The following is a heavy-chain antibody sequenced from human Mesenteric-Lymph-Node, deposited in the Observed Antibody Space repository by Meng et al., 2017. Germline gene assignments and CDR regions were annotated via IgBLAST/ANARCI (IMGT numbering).Heavy chain of an antibody. CDR2: INHGGST. J-gene: IGHJ4*02. D-gene: IGHD3-3*02. Sequence: QGQLQESGRGLVEPSQTLAPTCTVYGGSFSDYYWSWIRRPPWKGLEWIGEINHGGSTNYNPSLKSRVTISVDTSKNQLSLRLSSMTAADTAVYYCSRGPTEHSFDYWGQGTLVTVSS. CDR3: SRGPTEHSFDY. CDR1: GGSFSDYY. V-gene: IGHV4-34*09.